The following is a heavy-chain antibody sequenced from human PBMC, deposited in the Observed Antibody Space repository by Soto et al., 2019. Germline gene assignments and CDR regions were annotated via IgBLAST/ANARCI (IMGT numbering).Heavy chain of an antibody. J-gene: IGHJ2*01. CDR3: ARVDYGGNSPSGWYFDL. CDR2: ISSSSSTI. Sequence: PGGSLRLSCAASGFTFSSYSMNWVRQAPGKGLEWVSYISSSSSTIYYADSVKGRFTISRDNAKNSLYLQMNSLRAEDTAVCYCARVDYGGNSPSGWYFDLWGRGTLVTVSS. D-gene: IGHD4-17*01. CDR1: GFTFSSYS. V-gene: IGHV3-48*01.